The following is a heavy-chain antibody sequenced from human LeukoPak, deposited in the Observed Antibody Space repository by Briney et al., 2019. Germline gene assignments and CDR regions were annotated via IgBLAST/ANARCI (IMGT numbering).Heavy chain of an antibody. D-gene: IGHD6-13*01. CDR1: GGSFSGYY. CDR3: AREIVGSGWYGPPDY. Sequence: SETLSLTCAVYGGSFSGYYWSWIRQPPGKGLEWIGEINHSGSTNYNPSLKSRVTISVDTSKNQFSLKLSSVTAADTAVYYCAREIVGSGWYGPPDYWGQGTLVTVSS. V-gene: IGHV4-34*01. CDR2: INHSGST. J-gene: IGHJ4*02.